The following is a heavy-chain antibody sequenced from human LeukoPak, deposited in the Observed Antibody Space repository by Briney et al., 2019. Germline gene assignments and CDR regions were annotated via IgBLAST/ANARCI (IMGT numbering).Heavy chain of an antibody. CDR2: IRYDGNNK. J-gene: IGHJ4*02. CDR3: AKERFGEPYYFDY. D-gene: IGHD3-16*01. CDR1: GFTFSNYG. V-gene: IGHV3-30*02. Sequence: GSLRLSCAASGFTFSNYGMHWVRQAPGKGLEWVAFIRYDGNNKYYADSVKGRFTISRDNSKNTLYLQINSLSAEDTAMYYCAKERFGEPYYFDYWGQGTLVTVSS.